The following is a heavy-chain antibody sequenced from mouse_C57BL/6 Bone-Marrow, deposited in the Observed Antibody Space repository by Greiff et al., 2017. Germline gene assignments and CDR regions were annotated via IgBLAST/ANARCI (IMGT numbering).Heavy chain of an antibody. CDR3: ARSLTVFDY. D-gene: IGHD4-1*01. Sequence: DVKLQESGGGLVQPGGSLSLSCAASGFTFTDYYMSWVRQPPGKALEWLGFIRNKANGYTTEYSASVKGRFTISRDNSQSILYLQMNALIAEDSATYYCARSLTVFDYWGQGTTLTVSS. J-gene: IGHJ2*01. V-gene: IGHV7-3*01. CDR1: GFTFTDYY. CDR2: IRNKANGYTT.